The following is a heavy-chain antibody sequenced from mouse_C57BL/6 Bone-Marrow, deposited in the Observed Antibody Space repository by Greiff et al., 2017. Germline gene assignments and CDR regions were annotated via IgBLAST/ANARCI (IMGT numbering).Heavy chain of an antibody. CDR1: GIDFSRYW. V-gene: IGHV4-1*01. J-gene: IGHJ1*03. CDR3: ARPVSYYYGSSWDWYFDV. CDR2: INPDSSTI. Sequence: EVKVEESGGGLVQPGGSLKLSCAASGIDFSRYWMSWVRRAPGKGLEWIGEINPDSSTINYAPSLKDKFIISRDNAKNTLYLQMSKVRSEDTALYYCARPVSYYYGSSWDWYFDVWGTGTTVTVSS. D-gene: IGHD1-1*01.